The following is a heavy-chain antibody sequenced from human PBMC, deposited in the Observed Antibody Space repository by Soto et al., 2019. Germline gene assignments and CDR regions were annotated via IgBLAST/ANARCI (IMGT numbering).Heavy chain of an antibody. CDR3: ARQGYSSGWYGSGDY. CDR2: IYPGDSDT. Sequence: GESLKISCKGSGYSFTSYWIGWVRQMPGKGLEWMGIIYPGDSDTRYSPSFQGQVTISADKSISTAYLQWSSLKASDTAMYYCARQGYSSGWYGSGDYWGQGTLVTVSS. CDR1: GYSFTSYW. J-gene: IGHJ4*02. D-gene: IGHD6-19*01. V-gene: IGHV5-51*01.